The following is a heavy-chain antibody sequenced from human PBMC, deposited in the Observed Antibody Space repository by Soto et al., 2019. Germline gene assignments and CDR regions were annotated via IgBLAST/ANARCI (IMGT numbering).Heavy chain of an antibody. J-gene: IGHJ6*02. Sequence: PSETLSLTCAVYGGSFSGYYWSWIRQPPGKGLEWIGEINHSGSTNYNPSLKSRVTISVDTSKNQFSLKLSSVTAADTAVYYCARGQTRIYCSGGSCYPGRSRTYYGMDVWGQGTTVTVSS. CDR2: INHSGST. CDR3: ARGQTRIYCSGGSCYPGRSRTYYGMDV. D-gene: IGHD2-15*01. V-gene: IGHV4-34*01. CDR1: GGSFSGYY.